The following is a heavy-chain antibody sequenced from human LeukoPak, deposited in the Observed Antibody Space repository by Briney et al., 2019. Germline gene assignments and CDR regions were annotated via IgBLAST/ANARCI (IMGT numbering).Heavy chain of an antibody. V-gene: IGHV3-23*01. CDR2: ISGSGGST. D-gene: IGHD3-10*01. CDR1: GFTFSSYA. J-gene: IGHJ6*02. Sequence: PGGSLRLSCAASGFTFSSYAMSWVHQAPGKGLEWVSAISGSGGSTYYADSVKGRFTISRDNSKNTLYLQMNSLRAEDTAVYYCAKTFSGLPRIYGMDVWGQGTTVTVSS. CDR3: AKTFSGLPRIYGMDV.